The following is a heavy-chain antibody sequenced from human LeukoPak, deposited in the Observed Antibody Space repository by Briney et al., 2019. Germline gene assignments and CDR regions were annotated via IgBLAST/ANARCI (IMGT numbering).Heavy chain of an antibody. V-gene: IGHV4-59*08. CDR2: LYHSGST. D-gene: IGHD3-10*01. J-gene: IGHJ5*02. CDR3: AILARIGWFDP. Sequence: SETLSLTCTVSGGSISSYYWSWIRQTPGKGLEWIGYLYHSGSTDYNPFLKSRVTMSIDTSKNQFSLKLSSVTAADTAVYYCAILARIGWFDPWGQGTLVTVSS. CDR1: GGSISSYY.